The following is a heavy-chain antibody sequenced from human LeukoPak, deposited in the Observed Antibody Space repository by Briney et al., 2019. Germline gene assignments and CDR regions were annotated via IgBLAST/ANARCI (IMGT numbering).Heavy chain of an antibody. Sequence: SETLSLTCTVSGGSISSSSYYWGWIRQPPGKGLEWIGSIYYSGSTYYNPSLKSRVTISVDTSKNQFSLKLSSVTAADTAVYYCASSFWSGYYHFDYWGQGTLVTVSS. CDR1: GGSISSSSYY. V-gene: IGHV4-39*07. J-gene: IGHJ4*02. CDR2: IYYSGST. D-gene: IGHD3-3*01. CDR3: ASSFWSGYYHFDY.